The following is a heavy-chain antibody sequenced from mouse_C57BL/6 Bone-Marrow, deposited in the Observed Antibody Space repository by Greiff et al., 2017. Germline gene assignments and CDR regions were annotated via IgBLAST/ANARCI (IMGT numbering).Heavy chain of an antibody. D-gene: IGHD1-1*01. CDR2: IYPGDGDT. Sequence: QVQLQQSGAELVKPGASVKISCKASGYAFSSYWMNWVKQRPGKGLEWIGQIYPGDGDTNYNGKFKGKATLTADKSSSTAYMQLSSLTSEDSAVYFCARSGYYGRRYFDVWGTGTTVTVSS. CDR1: GYAFSSYW. J-gene: IGHJ1*03. V-gene: IGHV1-80*01. CDR3: ARSGYYGRRYFDV.